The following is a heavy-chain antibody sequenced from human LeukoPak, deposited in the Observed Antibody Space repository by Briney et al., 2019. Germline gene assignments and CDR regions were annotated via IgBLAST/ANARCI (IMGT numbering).Heavy chain of an antibody. D-gene: IGHD3-16*01. V-gene: IGHV7-4-1*02. CDR1: GYIFTSYA. CDR2: INTNTGNP. Sequence: GASVTVSCKASGYIFTSYAMNWVRQAPGQGLEWMGWINTNTGNPTYAQGFTGRFVFSLDTSVSTAYLQISSLKAEDTAVYYCARAGFTPLREYYSDYWGQGTLVTVSS. J-gene: IGHJ4*02. CDR3: ARAGFTPLREYYSDY.